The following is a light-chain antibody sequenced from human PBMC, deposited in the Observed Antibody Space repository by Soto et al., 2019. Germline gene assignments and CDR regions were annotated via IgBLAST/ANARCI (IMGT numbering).Light chain of an antibody. CDR2: DVS. CDR1: SSDVGGYNY. V-gene: IGLV2-14*01. J-gene: IGLJ2*01. Sequence: QSVLTQPASVSGSPGQSITISCTGTSSDVGGYNYVSWYQQHPGKAPKLMIYDVSNRPSGVSNRFSRSKSGNTASLTISGLQAEDEADYYCSSYTSSSTPVFGGGTKLTVL. CDR3: SSYTSSSTPV.